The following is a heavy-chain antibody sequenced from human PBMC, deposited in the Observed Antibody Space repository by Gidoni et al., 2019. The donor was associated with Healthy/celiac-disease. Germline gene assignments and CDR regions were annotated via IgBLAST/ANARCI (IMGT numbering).Heavy chain of an antibody. CDR1: GYTFTSYD. CDR2: VNPNSGKT. J-gene: IGHJ3*02. Sequence: QVQLVQSGAEVTKPGASVKVSCTASGYTFTSYDINWLRQAPGQGLEWMGWVNPNSGKTGYAQKFQGRVTMTRSTSISTADMELSSLRSEDSAVYYCARGSGVDAFDIWGQGTMVTVSS. V-gene: IGHV1-8*01. CDR3: ARGSGVDAFDI.